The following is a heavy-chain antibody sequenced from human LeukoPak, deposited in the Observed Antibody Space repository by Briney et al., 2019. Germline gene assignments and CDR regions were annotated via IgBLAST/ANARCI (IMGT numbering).Heavy chain of an antibody. CDR1: GGSISSGNYY. V-gene: IGHV4-39*01. Sequence: SETLSLTCTVSGGSISSGNYYWGWIRQPPGKGLEWIGSIYYSGSTYYNPSLKSRVTISVDTSKNQFSLKLSSVTAADTAVYYCARHLDGSGWPTDYWGQGTLVTVSS. CDR3: ARHLDGSGWPTDY. J-gene: IGHJ4*02. D-gene: IGHD6-19*01. CDR2: IYYSGST.